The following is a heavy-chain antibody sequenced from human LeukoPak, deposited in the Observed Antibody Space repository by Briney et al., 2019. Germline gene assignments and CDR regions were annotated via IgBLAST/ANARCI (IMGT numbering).Heavy chain of an antibody. J-gene: IGHJ6*03. CDR1: GGTFSSYA. D-gene: IGHD4-11*01. CDR3: ARSAYSNYVYYYYYMDV. Sequence: ASVKVSCKASGGTFSSYAISWVRQAPGQGLEWMGGIIPIFGTANYAQKFQGRVTITTDESTSTAYMELSSLRSEDTAVYYCARSAYSNYVYYYYYMDVWGKGTTVTVSS. V-gene: IGHV1-69*05. CDR2: IIPIFGTA.